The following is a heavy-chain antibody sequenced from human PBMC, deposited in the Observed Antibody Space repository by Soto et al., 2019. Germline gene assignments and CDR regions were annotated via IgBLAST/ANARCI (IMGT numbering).Heavy chain of an antibody. J-gene: IGHJ5*02. Sequence: PSETLSLTCAVYGGSFSGYYWSWIRQLPGKGLEWIGEINHSGSTNYNPSLKSRVTISVDTSKNQFSLKLSSVTAADTAVYYCARAPLYYDFWSGDHCGWFDPWGQGTLVIVSS. CDR3: ARAPLYYDFWSGDHCGWFDP. CDR2: INHSGST. CDR1: GGSFSGYY. D-gene: IGHD3-3*01. V-gene: IGHV4-34*01.